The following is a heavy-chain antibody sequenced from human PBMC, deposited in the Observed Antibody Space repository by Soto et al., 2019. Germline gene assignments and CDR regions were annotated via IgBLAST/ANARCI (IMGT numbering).Heavy chain of an antibody. V-gene: IGHV3-30*18. CDR3: AKGGDFWSGYYTGFEGY. CDR2: TSYDGSNK. Sequence: QVQLVESGGGVVQPGRSLRLSCAASGFTFSSYGMHWVRQAPGKGLEWVAVTSYDGSNKYYADSVKGRFTISRDNSKNTLYLQMNSLRAEDTAVYYCAKGGDFWSGYYTGFEGYWGQGTLVTVSS. D-gene: IGHD3-3*01. J-gene: IGHJ4*02. CDR1: GFTFSSYG.